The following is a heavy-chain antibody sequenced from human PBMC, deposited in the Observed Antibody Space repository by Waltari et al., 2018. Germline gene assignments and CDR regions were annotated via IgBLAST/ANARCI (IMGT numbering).Heavy chain of an antibody. D-gene: IGHD1-26*01. CDR2: IYYSGST. CDR3: ARDGVGAPCWFDP. Sequence: QLQLQESGPGLVKPSETLSLTCTVSGGSISSSSYYWGGTRQPPGKGLEWIGSIYYSGSTYYNPSLKSRVTISVDTSKNQFSLKLSSVTAADTAVYYCARDGVGAPCWFDPWGQGTLVTVSS. J-gene: IGHJ5*02. V-gene: IGHV4-39*07. CDR1: GGSISSSSYY.